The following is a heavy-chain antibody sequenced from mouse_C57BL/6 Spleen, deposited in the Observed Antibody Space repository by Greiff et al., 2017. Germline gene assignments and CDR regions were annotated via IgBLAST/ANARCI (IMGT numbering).Heavy chain of an antibody. Sequence: VQLQQPGAELVRPGSSVKLSCKASGYTFTSYWMHWVKQRPIQGLEWIGNIDPSDSETHYNQKFKDKATLTVAKSSSTAYMQRSSLTSEDAAVYYCARTVGRLYFDYWGQGTTLTVSS. J-gene: IGHJ2*01. CDR3: ARTVGRLYFDY. D-gene: IGHD3-3*01. V-gene: IGHV1-52*01. CDR2: IDPSDSET. CDR1: GYTFTSYW.